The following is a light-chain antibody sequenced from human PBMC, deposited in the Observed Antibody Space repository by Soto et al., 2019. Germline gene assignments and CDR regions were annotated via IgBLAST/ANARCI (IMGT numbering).Light chain of an antibody. V-gene: IGKV2D-29*02. Sequence: EIVVTQTPLSLSVIPGQPASISCKSTQSLLHSDGKTYFHWYLQGPGQSPQLLIYEVSTRFSGVPDRFSGSGSGTDFTLKISRVEAEDVGVYYCMQSTQLPPTFGQGTRLEIK. J-gene: IGKJ5*01. CDR2: EVS. CDR3: MQSTQLPPT. CDR1: QSLLHSDGKTY.